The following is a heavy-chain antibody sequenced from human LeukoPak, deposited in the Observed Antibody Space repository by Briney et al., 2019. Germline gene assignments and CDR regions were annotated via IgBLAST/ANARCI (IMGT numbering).Heavy chain of an antibody. D-gene: IGHD2-2*01. CDR2: INSNGGST. CDR3: VKGTSTKYYYYGMDV. J-gene: IGHJ6*02. V-gene: IGHV3-64D*06. CDR1: GFAFSNYA. Sequence: QPGGSLRLSCSASGFAFSNYATHWVRQAPGKGLEYVAGINSNGGSTFYADSVKGRFTMSGDNSKNTLYLQMSSLRAEDTAVYYCVKGTSTKYYYYGMDVWGQGTTVTVSS.